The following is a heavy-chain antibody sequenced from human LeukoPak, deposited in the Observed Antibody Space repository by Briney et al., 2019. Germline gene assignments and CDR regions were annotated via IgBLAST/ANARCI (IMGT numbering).Heavy chain of an antibody. CDR1: GFTFSSYG. J-gene: IGHJ4*02. Sequence: GGSLRLSCAASGFTFSSYGVHWVRQAPGKGLEWVAFTRYDGNNKYYTGSVKGRFTVSRDNSKNTLYLQMNSLRAEDTAVYYCVKDGYSGYDGYYFDYWGQGTLVTVSS. V-gene: IGHV3-30*02. D-gene: IGHD5-12*01. CDR3: VKDGYSGYDGYYFDY. CDR2: TRYDGNNK.